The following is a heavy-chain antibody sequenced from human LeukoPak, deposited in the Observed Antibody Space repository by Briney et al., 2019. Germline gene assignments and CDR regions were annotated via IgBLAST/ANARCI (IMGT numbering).Heavy chain of an antibody. CDR3: ASQGYYDSSGHDY. CDR1: GGSISSYY. V-gene: IGHV4-59*01. J-gene: IGHJ4*02. Sequence: SETLSLTCTVSGGSISSYYWSWIRQPPGKGLEWIGYIYYSGSTNYNPSLKSRVTISVDTSKNQFSLKLSSVTAADMAVYYCASQGYYDSSGHDYWGQGTLVTVSS. D-gene: IGHD3-22*01. CDR2: IYYSGST.